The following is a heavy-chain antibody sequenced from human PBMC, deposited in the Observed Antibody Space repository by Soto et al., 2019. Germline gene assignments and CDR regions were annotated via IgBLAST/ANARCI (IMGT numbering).Heavy chain of an antibody. CDR2: ISAYNGNT. Sequence: ASVKVSCKASGYTFTSYGISWVRQAPGQGLEWMGWISAYNGNTNYAQKLQGRVTMTTDTSTSTAYMELRSLRSDDTAVYYCARDVPDLITMVRGVIPGVFDPWGQGTLVTVSS. CDR1: GYTFTSYG. V-gene: IGHV1-18*01. CDR3: ARDVPDLITMVRGVIPGVFDP. D-gene: IGHD3-10*01. J-gene: IGHJ5*02.